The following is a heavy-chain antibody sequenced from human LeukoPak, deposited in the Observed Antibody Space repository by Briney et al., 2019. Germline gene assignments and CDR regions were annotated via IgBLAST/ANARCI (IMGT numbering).Heavy chain of an antibody. J-gene: IGHJ3*02. V-gene: IGHV1-2*02. D-gene: IGHD3-3*02. CDR2: SNANSGCT. CDR3: ASGAPIFEDRLDAFDI. CDR1: GYTCTGYY. Sequence: ASVKVSCKASGYTCTGYYMHWVRQAPGQRLEWRVWSNANSGCTDCAQKFQGRVPMPRDTSTSTAYMQLRRLRSDDTALYYCASGAPIFEDRLDAFDIWGQGTMVTVSS.